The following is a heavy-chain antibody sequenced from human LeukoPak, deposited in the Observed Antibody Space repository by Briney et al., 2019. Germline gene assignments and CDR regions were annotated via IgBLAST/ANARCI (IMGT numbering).Heavy chain of an antibody. D-gene: IGHD1-26*01. Sequence: GGSLRLSCEASGFTFSSYGMHWVRQAPGKGLEWVAVIWYDGSNKYYADSVKGRFTISRDNSKNTLYLQMNSLRAEDTAVYYCARDSEGSYRSSDYYYGMDVWGQGTTVTVSS. V-gene: IGHV3-33*01. CDR3: ARDSEGSYRSSDYYYGMDV. CDR1: GFTFSSYG. CDR2: IWYDGSNK. J-gene: IGHJ6*02.